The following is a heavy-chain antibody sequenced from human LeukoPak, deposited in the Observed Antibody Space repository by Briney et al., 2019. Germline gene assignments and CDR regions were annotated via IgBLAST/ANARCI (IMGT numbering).Heavy chain of an antibody. CDR2: IYYSGST. CDR3: ARVRSGPNNPRPLGAFDI. D-gene: IGHD3-22*01. J-gene: IGHJ3*02. CDR1: GDSLSRSSYY. Sequence: SETLSLTCTVSGDSLSRSSYYSGWIRQPPGKGLEWIGSIYYSGSTNYNPSLKSRVTISVDTSKNQFSLKLSSVTAADTAVYYCARVRSGPNNPRPLGAFDIWGQGTMVTVSS. V-gene: IGHV4-39*07.